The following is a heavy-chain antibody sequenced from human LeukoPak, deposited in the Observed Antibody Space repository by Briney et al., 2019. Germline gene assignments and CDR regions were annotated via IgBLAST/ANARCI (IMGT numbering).Heavy chain of an antibody. CDR3: TRGDSSSKIDY. CDR2: INEDGSEK. CDR1: GFTFNSCW. V-gene: IGHV3-7*01. Sequence: QPGGSLRLSCAASGFTFNSCWMSWVRQAPGKGLEWTANINEDGSEKHYVDSVEGRFTISRDNVKNSLYLQMNSLRVEDTALYYCTRGDSSSKIDYWGQGILVIVSS. J-gene: IGHJ4*02. D-gene: IGHD6-6*01.